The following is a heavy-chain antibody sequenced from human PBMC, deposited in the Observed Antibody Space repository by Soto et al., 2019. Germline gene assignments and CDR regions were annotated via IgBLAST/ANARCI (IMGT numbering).Heavy chain of an antibody. CDR1: RFIFTNAW. CDR2: IKSLSVGGTT. CDR3: TTDLPDNWFDP. Sequence: HLMESGGGLVEPGGSLRLSCAASRFIFTNAWLNWVRQAPGKGLEWVGRIKSLSVGGTTDYAASVRGRFTISRDDAKNTVFLQMSSLKIEDTAVYFCTTDLPDNWFDPWGQGTLVTVSS. J-gene: IGHJ5*02. V-gene: IGHV3-15*01.